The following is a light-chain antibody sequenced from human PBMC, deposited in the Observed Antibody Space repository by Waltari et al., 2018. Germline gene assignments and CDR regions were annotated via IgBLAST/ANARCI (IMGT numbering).Light chain of an antibody. CDR3: SSYAGSNNLV. J-gene: IGLJ2*01. V-gene: IGLV2-8*01. CDR1: SSDVGGYNY. CDR2: EVS. Sequence: QSALTQPPSASGSPGPSVTISCPRTSSDVGGYNYVSWYQQHPGKAPKLMIYEVSKRPSGVPDRFSGSKSGNTASLTVSGLQAEDEADYYCSSYAGSNNLVFGGGTKLTVL.